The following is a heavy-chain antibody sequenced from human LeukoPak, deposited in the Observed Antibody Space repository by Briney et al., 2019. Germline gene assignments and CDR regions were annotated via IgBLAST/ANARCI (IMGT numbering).Heavy chain of an antibody. CDR2: ITGYGAT. V-gene: IGHV3-23*01. J-gene: IGHJ5*02. Sequence: PGGSLRLSCAPSGFTFSNFSMMWVRHAPGTGLQWVSTITGYGATFYADSVRGRFTIFRDTSMNTLFLQMNSLGAEDTAVYYCAKGAAAGKVDWFDPWGQGTLVTVSS. D-gene: IGHD6-13*01. CDR1: GFTFSNFS. CDR3: AKGAAAGKVDWFDP.